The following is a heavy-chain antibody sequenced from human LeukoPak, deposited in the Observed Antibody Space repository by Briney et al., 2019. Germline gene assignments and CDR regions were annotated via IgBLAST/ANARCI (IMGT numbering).Heavy chain of an antibody. J-gene: IGHJ4*02. D-gene: IGHD3-3*01. Sequence: ASVKVSCKASGYTFTGYYMHWVRQAPGQGLEWMGRINPNSGGTNYAQKFQGRVTMTRGTSISTAYMELSRLRSDDTAVYYCASEDYDFWSGYYTRRNWGQGTLVTVSS. CDR1: GYTFTGYY. CDR3: ASEDYDFWSGYYTRRN. CDR2: INPNSGGT. V-gene: IGHV1-2*06.